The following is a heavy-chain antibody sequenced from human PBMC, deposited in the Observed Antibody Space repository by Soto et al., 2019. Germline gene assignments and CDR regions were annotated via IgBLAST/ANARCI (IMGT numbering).Heavy chain of an antibody. Sequence: EVQLVESGGGLIQPGGSLRLSCAVSGFTVSNNYMSWVRQAPGKGLEGVSVIYSGGYTAYGDSVKGRFTISRDNSKNTLNLQRNGLGPAPPPVFSWASHPGGGGYWGQGTLVTVSS. V-gene: IGHV3-53*01. CDR2: IYSGGYT. CDR3: ASHPGGGGY. J-gene: IGHJ4*02. CDR1: GFTVSNNY. D-gene: IGHD3-10*01.